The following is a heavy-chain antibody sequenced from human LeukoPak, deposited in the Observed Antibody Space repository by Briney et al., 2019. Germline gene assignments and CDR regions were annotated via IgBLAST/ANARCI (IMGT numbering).Heavy chain of an antibody. CDR2: IYTTEST. J-gene: IGHJ4*02. D-gene: IGHD1-1*01. Sequence: SETLSLTCTVSGGSISTYYWSWIRQPPGKGLEWIGYIYTTESTNYNPSLESRVTISVDTSKNQFSLMLSSVTAADTAFYYCARRRTTGTTGYFDYWGQGIPVTVPS. V-gene: IGHV4-4*09. CDR1: GGSISTYY. CDR3: ARRRTTGTTGYFDY.